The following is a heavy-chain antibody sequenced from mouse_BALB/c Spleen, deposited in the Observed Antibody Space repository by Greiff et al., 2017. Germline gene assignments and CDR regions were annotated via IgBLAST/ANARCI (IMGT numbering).Heavy chain of an antibody. J-gene: IGHJ4*01. D-gene: IGHD2-1*01. CDR3: TREGAYGNYVGDY. Sequence: EVQLVESGGGLVKPGGSLKLSCAASGFTFSSYTMSWVRQTPEKRLEWVATISSGGSYTYYPDSVKGRFTISRDNAKNTLYLQMSSLKSEDTAMYYCTREGAYGNYVGDYWGQGTSVTVSS. CDR1: GFTFSSYT. V-gene: IGHV5-6-4*01. CDR2: ISSGGSYT.